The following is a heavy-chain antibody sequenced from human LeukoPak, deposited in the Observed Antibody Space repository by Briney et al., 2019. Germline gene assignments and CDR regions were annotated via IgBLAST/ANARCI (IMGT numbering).Heavy chain of an antibody. J-gene: IGHJ5*02. V-gene: IGHV4-34*01. CDR1: GGSFSGYY. CDR3: ARHRYYYDSSGYYYQP. Sequence: PSETLSLTCAVYGGSFSGYYWGWIRQPPGKGLEWIGEINHSGSTNYNPSLKSRVTISVDTSKNQFSLKLSSVTAADTAVYYCARHRYYYDSSGYYYQPWGQGTLVTVSS. CDR2: INHSGST. D-gene: IGHD3-22*01.